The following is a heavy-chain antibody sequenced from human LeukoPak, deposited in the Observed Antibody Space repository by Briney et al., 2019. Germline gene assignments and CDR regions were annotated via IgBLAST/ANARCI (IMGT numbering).Heavy chain of an antibody. CDR1: GGSISSGCYY. Sequence: PSQTLSLTCAVSGGSISSGCYYWGWIRQHPGMGLEWVGYIYYSGSTYYNASLKSRVTISVDTSKNQISLKLSSVTAADTAVYYCARVTDITMVRGGIIGWFDPWGQGTRVTVSS. CDR3: ARVTDITMVRGGIIGWFDP. J-gene: IGHJ5*02. V-gene: IGHV4-31*11. D-gene: IGHD3-10*01. CDR2: IYYSGST.